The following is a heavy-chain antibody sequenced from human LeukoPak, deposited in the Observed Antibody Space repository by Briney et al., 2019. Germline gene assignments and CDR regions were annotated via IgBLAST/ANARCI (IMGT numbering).Heavy chain of an antibody. CDR1: GTFSSYA. CDR2: XXPILGIA. J-gene: IGHJ3*02. CDR3: ARDSYSSSWYDGAFDI. D-gene: IGHD6-13*01. V-gene: IGHV1-69*04. Sequence: GTFSSYAXXXXXQAXXXGLXXXXXXXPILGIANYAQKFQGRVTITADKSTSTAYMELSSLRSEDTAVYYCARDSYSSSWYDGAFDIWGQGTMVTVSS.